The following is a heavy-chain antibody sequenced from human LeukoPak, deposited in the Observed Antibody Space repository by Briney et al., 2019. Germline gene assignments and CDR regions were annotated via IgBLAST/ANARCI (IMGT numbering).Heavy chain of an antibody. D-gene: IGHD1-26*01. J-gene: IGHJ4*02. CDR2: INHSGST. CDR1: GGSFSGYY. Sequence: SETLSLTCAVYGGSFSGYYWSWIRQPPGKGLEWIGEINHSGSTNYNPSLKSRVTISVDTSKNQFSLKLSSVTAADTAVYYCARGIVGTTSDYFDCWGQGTLVTVSS. CDR3: ARGIVGTTSDYFDC. V-gene: IGHV4-34*01.